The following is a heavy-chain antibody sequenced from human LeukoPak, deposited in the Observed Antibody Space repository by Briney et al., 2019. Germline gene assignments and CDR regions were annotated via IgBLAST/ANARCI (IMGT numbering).Heavy chain of an antibody. Sequence: GASVTVSCKVSGYTLTELSMHWVRQATGQGLEWMGWMNPNSGNTGYAQKFQGRVTMTRNTSISTAYMELSSLRSEDTAVYYCARRRPGYYGSGSYPTWFDPWGQGTLVTVSS. CDR3: ARRRPGYYGSGSYPTWFDP. CDR2: MNPNSGNT. J-gene: IGHJ5*02. D-gene: IGHD3-10*01. V-gene: IGHV1-8*01. CDR1: GYTLTELS.